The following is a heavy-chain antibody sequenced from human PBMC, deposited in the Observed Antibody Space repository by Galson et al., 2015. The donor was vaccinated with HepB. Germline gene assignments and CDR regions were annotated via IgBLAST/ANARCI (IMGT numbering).Heavy chain of an antibody. CDR3: ARERMVPTDAFDI. CDR1: GFTVSSNY. V-gene: IGHV3-53*01. CDR2: IYSGGST. J-gene: IGHJ3*02. Sequence: SLRLSCAASGFTVSSNYMSWVRQAPGKGLEWVSVIYSGGSTYYADSVKGRFTISRDNSKNTLYLQMNSLRAEDTAVYYCARERMVPTDAFDIWGQGTMVTVSS. D-gene: IGHD2-2*01.